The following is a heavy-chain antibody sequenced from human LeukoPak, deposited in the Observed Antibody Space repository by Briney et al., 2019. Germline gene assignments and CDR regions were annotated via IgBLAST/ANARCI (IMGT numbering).Heavy chain of an antibody. J-gene: IGHJ6*03. CDR1: GYTFTSYG. CDR3: ARQTVYYYYYYMDV. CDR2: ISAYNGNT. D-gene: IGHD4-17*01. Sequence: GASVKVSCKASGYTFTSYGISWVRQAPGQGLERMGWISAYNGNTNYAQKLQGRVTMTTDTSTSTAYMELRSLRSDDTAVYYCARQTVYYYYYYMDVWGKGTTVTVSS. V-gene: IGHV1-18*01.